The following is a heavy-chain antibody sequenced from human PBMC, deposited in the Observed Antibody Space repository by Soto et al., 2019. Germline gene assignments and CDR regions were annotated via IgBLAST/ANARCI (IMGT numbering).Heavy chain of an antibody. V-gene: IGHV1-46*01. CDR3: ARVGGYTYGAVDY. CDR2: INPSGGST. Sequence: QVQLVQSGAEVKKPGASVKVSCKASGYTFTSYYMHWVRQAPGQGLEWMGIINPSGGSTTYAQKYQGRGPMTRDTSTSTVYKALSSLRSEDTAVYYCARVGGYTYGAVDYWGQGTLVTVSS. J-gene: IGHJ4*02. CDR1: GYTFTSYY. D-gene: IGHD5-18*01.